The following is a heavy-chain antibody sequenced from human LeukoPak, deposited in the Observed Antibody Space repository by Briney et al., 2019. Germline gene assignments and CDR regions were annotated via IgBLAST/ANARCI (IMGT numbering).Heavy chain of an antibody. V-gene: IGHV3-7*03. J-gene: IGHJ4*02. CDR3: ARAGGPYYYDSSGYPFDY. CDR1: GFTFSSYW. D-gene: IGHD3-22*01. CDR2: IKQDGSEK. Sequence: PGGSLRLSCAASGFTFSSYWMSWVRQAPGKGLEWVANIKQDGSEKYYVDSVKGRFTVSRDNAKNSLYLQMNSLRAEDTAVYYCARAGGPYYYDSSGYPFDYWGQGTLVTVSS.